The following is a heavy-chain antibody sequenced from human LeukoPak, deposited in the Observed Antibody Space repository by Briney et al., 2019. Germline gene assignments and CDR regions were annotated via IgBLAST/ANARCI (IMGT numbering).Heavy chain of an antibody. V-gene: IGHV3-23*01. CDR3: AKDEGQRKGGAFDY. J-gene: IGHJ4*02. Sequence: GGSLRLSCAASGFTLSIYAMSWVRQAPGKGLEWVSDITGSGGSTYYADSVKGRFTISRDNSKNTLYLQMNSLRAEDTAVYYCAKDEGQRKGGAFDYWGQGTLVTVSS. D-gene: IGHD2-2*01. CDR2: ITGSGGST. CDR1: GFTLSIYA.